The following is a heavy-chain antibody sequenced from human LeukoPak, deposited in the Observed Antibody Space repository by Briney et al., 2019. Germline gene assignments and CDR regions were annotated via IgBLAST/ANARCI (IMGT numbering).Heavy chain of an antibody. J-gene: IGHJ4*02. Sequence: GGSLGLSCAASGFTFRNYVIHWVRQAPGKGLEWVAVTSSDLNVKLYADSVKGRFTISRDNSKSTLYLQMDSLRVEDTAVYYCARDLCSTTSCFDYWGQGTLVSVSS. CDR3: ARDLCSTTSCFDY. V-gene: IGHV3-30-3*01. D-gene: IGHD2-2*01. CDR2: TSSDLNVK. CDR1: GFTFRNYV.